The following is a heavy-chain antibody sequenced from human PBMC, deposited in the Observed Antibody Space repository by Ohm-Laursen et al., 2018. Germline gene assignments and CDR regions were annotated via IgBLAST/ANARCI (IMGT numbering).Heavy chain of an antibody. J-gene: IGHJ6*02. CDR1: GGSISRFY. Sequence: SETLSLTCLVSGGSISRFYWSWIRQPPGKQLEWIGYIHYTGRTNYNPSLDSRVTMSVDTSKNQFSLKLSSVTAADTALYYCARIESDSGGYWYFGMDVWGQGTTVTVSS. CDR3: ARIESDSGGYWYFGMDV. D-gene: IGHD3-22*01. CDR2: IHYTGRT. V-gene: IGHV4-59*01.